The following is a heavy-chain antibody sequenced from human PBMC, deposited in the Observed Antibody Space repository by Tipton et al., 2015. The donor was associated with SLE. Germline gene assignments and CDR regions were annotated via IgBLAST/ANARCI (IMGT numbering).Heavy chain of an antibody. CDR2: IYYSGST. CDR1: GGSISSSSYY. J-gene: IGHJ5*02. D-gene: IGHD6-13*01. Sequence: TLSLTCAVSGGSISSSSYYWGWIRQPPGKGLEWIGRIYYSGSTYYNPSLKSRVTISVDTSKNQFSLKLSSVTAADTAVYYCARLGDGVAAATDRVDPWGQGTLVTVSS. CDR3: ARLGDGVAAATDRVDP. V-gene: IGHV4-39*01.